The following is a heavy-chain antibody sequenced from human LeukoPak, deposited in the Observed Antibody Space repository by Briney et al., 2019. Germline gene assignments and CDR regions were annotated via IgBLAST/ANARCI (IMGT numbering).Heavy chain of an antibody. CDR3: ARGFFSSSSATFDP. CDR1: GYTFTSYG. Sequence: VASVKVSCKASGYTFTSYGISWVRQAPGQGLEWMGWISAYNGNTNYAQKLQGRVTMTTDTSTSTAYMELRSLRSDDTAVYYCARGFFSSSSATFDPWGQGTLVTVSS. J-gene: IGHJ5*02. D-gene: IGHD6-6*01. V-gene: IGHV1-18*01. CDR2: ISAYNGNT.